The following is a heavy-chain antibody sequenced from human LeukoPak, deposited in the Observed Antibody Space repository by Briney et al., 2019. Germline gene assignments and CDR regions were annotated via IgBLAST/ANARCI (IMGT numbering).Heavy chain of an antibody. CDR1: GFTFSSYA. D-gene: IGHD3-10*01. V-gene: IGHV3-23*01. CDR3: AKVRGVIYFDY. CDR2: ISGSGGSA. Sequence: PGGSLRLSCAASGFTFSSYAMNWVRQAPGKGLEWVSTISGSGGSAYYADSVKGRFTISRDNSKNTLYLQMNSLRAEDTAVYYCAKVRGVIYFDYWGQGTLVTVSS. J-gene: IGHJ4*02.